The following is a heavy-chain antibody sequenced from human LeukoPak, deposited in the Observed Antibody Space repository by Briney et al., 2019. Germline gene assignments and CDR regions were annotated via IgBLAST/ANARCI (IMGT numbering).Heavy chain of an antibody. CDR3: VRGYSFGPYGMDV. V-gene: IGHV3-64D*09. CDR2: ISDSGGST. Sequence: TGGSLRLSCSASGFPFSSYAMHWVRQAPGKGLEYVSAISDSGGSTYYADSVKGRFTISRDNSKNTLYLQMSSLRAEDTPVYFCVRGYSFGPYGMDVWSQGTTVTVSS. J-gene: IGHJ6*02. CDR1: GFPFSSYA. D-gene: IGHD2-15*01.